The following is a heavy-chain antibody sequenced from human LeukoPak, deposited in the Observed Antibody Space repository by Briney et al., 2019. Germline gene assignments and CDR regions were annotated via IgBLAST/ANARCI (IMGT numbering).Heavy chain of an antibody. D-gene: IGHD3-10*01. CDR3: ARGPPGSGSFQLDY. CDR2: IYTTGST. CDR1: GGSIGSYY. Sequence: SETLSLTCTVSGGSIGSYYWSWIRQPAGKGLEWIGRIYTTGSTDYNPSLKSRVTMSVDTSKNQFSLRLSSVTAADTAVYYCARGPPGSGSFQLDYWGQGTLVTVSS. J-gene: IGHJ4*02. V-gene: IGHV4-4*07.